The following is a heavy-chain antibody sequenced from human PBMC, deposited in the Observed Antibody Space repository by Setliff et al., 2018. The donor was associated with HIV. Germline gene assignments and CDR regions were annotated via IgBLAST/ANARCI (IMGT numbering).Heavy chain of an antibody. CDR2: VYYNGAT. J-gene: IGHJ2*01. V-gene: IGHV4-39*07. CDR1: GDPIASSTHY. D-gene: IGHD2-15*01. Sequence: SETLSLTCTVSGDPIASSTHYWAWIRQPPGKGLEWIGSVYYNGATDHNPSLKSRVTISVDTSKNQFSLKLSSVTAADTAVYYCARRMRYCSGGSCYSYWYFDLWGRGTLVTSPQ. CDR3: ARRMRYCSGGSCYSYWYFDL.